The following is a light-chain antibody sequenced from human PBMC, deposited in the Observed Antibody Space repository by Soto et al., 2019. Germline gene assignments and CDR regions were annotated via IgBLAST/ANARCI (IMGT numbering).Light chain of an antibody. J-gene: IGLJ2*01. CDR1: SSNMGSNT. V-gene: IGLV1-44*01. Sequence: SLPTPPPSASVTHGQRISIPRSGGSSNMGSNTISWYQHLPGTAPKLLIFSNDERPSGVPDRFSGSKSGTSASLAISGRQSDDEADYFCATWDDSLNGVVFGGGTKVTVL. CDR3: ATWDDSLNGVV. CDR2: SND.